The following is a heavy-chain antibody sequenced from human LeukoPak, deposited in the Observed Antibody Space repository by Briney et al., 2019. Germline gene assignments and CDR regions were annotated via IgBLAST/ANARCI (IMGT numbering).Heavy chain of an antibody. J-gene: IGHJ4*02. CDR3: ARDVRVYSIAAAGTIDY. Sequence: ASVKVSCKVSGYTLTELSMHWVRQAPGKGLEWMGTFEPEHGETIYAQKLQGRVTMTTDTSTSTAYMELRSLRSDDTAVYYCARDVRVYSIAAAGTIDYWGQGTLVTVSS. V-gene: IGHV1-24*01. CDR2: FEPEHGET. D-gene: IGHD6-13*01. CDR1: GYTLTELS.